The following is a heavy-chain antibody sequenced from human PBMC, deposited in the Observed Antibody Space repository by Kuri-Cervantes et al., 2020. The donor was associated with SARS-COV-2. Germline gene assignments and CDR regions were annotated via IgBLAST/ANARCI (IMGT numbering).Heavy chain of an antibody. D-gene: IGHD2-8*01. CDR3: AKDRFGVHDF. CDR2: ISDDGKKK. V-gene: IGHV3-30*18. CDR1: GFTSSTTN. J-gene: IGHJ4*02. Sequence: GGSLRLSCTASGFTSSTTNMHWVRQTPGRGLEWVAVISDDGKKKKCVASGKGLFTISRDNSHNTLYLQVKSLKSEDTAMYYCAKDRFGVHDFWGQGTLVTVSS.